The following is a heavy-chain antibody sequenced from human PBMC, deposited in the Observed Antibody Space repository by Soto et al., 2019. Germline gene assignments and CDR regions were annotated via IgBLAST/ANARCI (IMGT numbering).Heavy chain of an antibody. CDR3: TKEKSVMYSGYDAFDI. CDR2: ITGSGSTM. D-gene: IGHD1-26*01. V-gene: IGHV3-48*03. Sequence: LRLSCAASGFTFSSYEMDWVRQAPGMGLEWVAHITGSGSTMYADSVKGRFTISRDNADNSLYLQMNSLRAEDTAVYYCTKEKSVMYSGYDAFDIWGRGTMVTVSS. CDR1: GFTFSSYE. J-gene: IGHJ3*02.